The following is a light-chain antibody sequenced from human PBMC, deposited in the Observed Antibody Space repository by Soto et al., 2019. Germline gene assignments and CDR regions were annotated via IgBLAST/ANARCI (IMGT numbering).Light chain of an antibody. CDR3: QQYDNLPPYT. CDR2: DAS. J-gene: IGKJ2*01. Sequence: DIQMTQSPSSLSASVGDRVTITCQASQDISNYLNWYQQKPGKAPKLLIYDASNLEIGVPSRFSGSGSGTDFTFTISSLQPEDIATYYCQQYDNLPPYTFGQATKLEIK. CDR1: QDISNY. V-gene: IGKV1-33*01.